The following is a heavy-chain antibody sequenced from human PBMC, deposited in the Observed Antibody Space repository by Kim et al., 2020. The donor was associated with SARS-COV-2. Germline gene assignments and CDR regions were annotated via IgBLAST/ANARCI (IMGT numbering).Heavy chain of an antibody. Sequence: YVESVKGRFTISRDNAKNSLYLQMNSLRAEDTAVYYCARGRALRGRAFDIWGQGTMVTVSS. CDR3: ARGRALRGRAFDI. V-gene: IGHV3-7*01. D-gene: IGHD3-3*01. J-gene: IGHJ3*02.